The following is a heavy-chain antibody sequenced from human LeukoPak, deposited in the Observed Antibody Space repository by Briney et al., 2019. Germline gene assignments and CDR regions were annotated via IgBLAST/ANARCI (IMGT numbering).Heavy chain of an antibody. Sequence: PGGSLRLSCAASGFTLSSFEMNWVRQAPGKGLEWVSYISSSGRTIYYADSVKGRFTISRDNAKNSLYLQMNSLRAEDTAIYYCAKDCGWLHFCSWGQGTLVTVSS. D-gene: IGHD5-24*01. CDR3: AKDCGWLHFCS. CDR2: ISSSGRTI. V-gene: IGHV3-48*03. J-gene: IGHJ5*02. CDR1: GFTLSSFE.